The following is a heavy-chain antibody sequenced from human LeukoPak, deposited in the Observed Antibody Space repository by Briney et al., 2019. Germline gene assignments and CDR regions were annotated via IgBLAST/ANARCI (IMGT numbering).Heavy chain of an antibody. CDR2: IIPIFGTA. V-gene: IGHV1-69*05. CDR1: GGTFSSYA. Sequence: SVMVFCRASGGTFSSYAMSWVRQAPGRGLEWMGGIIPIFGTANYAQTFQGRVTITTDDSTSTAYMELSSMRSADTAGYYCSRTAYCDERSGHKSGYYYSYYMCGWGKLTTVS. J-gene: IGHJ6*03. CDR3: SRTAYCDERSGHKSGYYYSYYMCG. D-gene: IGHD3-22*01.